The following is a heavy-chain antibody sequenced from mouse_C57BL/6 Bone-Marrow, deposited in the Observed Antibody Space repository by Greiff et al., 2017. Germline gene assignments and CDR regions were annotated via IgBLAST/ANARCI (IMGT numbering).Heavy chain of an antibody. Sequence: QVQLKESGPELVKPGASVKISCKASGYAFSSSWMNWVKQRPGKGLEWIGRIYPGDGDTNYNGKFKGKATLTADKSSSTAYMQLSSLTSEDSAVYFCARWVVATRNYFDYWGQGTTLTVSS. D-gene: IGHD1-1*01. CDR3: ARWVVATRNYFDY. V-gene: IGHV1-82*01. J-gene: IGHJ2*01. CDR1: GYAFSSSW. CDR2: IYPGDGDT.